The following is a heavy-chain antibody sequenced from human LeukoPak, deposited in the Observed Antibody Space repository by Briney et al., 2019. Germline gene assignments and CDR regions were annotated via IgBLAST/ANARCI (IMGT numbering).Heavy chain of an antibody. CDR3: ARRDIVVVPAATEYWFDP. D-gene: IGHD2-2*01. J-gene: IGHJ5*02. CDR2: INHSGST. V-gene: IGHV4-34*01. CDR1: GGSFSGYY. Sequence: NPSETLSLTCAVYGGSFSGYYWSWIRQPPGKGLEWIGEINHSGSTNYNPSLKSRVTISVDTSKNQFSLELSSVTAADTAVYYCARRDIVVVPAATEYWFDPWGQGTLVTVSS.